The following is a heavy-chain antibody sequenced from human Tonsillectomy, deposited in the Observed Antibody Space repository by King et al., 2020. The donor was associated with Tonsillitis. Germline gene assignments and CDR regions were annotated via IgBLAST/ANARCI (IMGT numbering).Heavy chain of an antibody. CDR2: INPRT. CDR3: ARDGGHWDFDY. J-gene: IGHJ4*02. D-gene: IGHD7-27*01. CDR1: GYVFTSAY. Sequence: VQLVESGAEVKKPGASVKVSCKASGYVFTSAYIHWVRQAPGHGLEWMGIINPRTTYAQKFQGRITITRDTSTKTVYMELSSLTSDDTAVYYCARDGGHWDFDYWGQGTLVTVSS. V-gene: IGHV1-46*01.